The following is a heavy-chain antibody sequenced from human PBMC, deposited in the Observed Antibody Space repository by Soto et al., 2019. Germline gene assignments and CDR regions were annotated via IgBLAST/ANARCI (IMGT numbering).Heavy chain of an antibody. CDR2: IYHSGST. CDR1: GGSISSGGYS. D-gene: IGHD3-10*01. Sequence: TLSLTCAVSGGSISSGGYSWSWIRQPPGKGLEWIGYIYHSGSTYYNPSLKSRVTISVDRSKNQFSLKLSSVTAADTAVYYCARGVPSIRFGFFDYWGQGTLVTVSS. CDR3: ARGVPSIRFGFFDY. J-gene: IGHJ4*02. V-gene: IGHV4-30-2*01.